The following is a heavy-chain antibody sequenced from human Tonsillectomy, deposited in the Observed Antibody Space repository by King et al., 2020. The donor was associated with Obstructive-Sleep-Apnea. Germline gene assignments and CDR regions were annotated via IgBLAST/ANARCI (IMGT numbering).Heavy chain of an antibody. CDR1: GGSISSSSYY. CDR2: IYYSGST. Sequence: QLQLQESGPGLVKPSETLSLTCTVSGGSISSSSYYWGWIRQPPGKGLEWIGSIYYSGSTYYNPSLKSRVTISVDTSKNQFSLKLSSVTAADTAVYYCARHGGATYYYDSSGYYLFDYWGQGTLVTVSS. V-gene: IGHV4-39*01. D-gene: IGHD3-22*01. CDR3: ARHGGATYYYDSSGYYLFDY. J-gene: IGHJ4*02.